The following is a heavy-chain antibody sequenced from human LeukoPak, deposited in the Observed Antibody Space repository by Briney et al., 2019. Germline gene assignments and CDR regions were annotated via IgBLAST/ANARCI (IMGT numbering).Heavy chain of an antibody. D-gene: IGHD2/OR15-2a*01. CDR1: VGSISSSTYY. CDR2: ISYSGTT. V-gene: IGHV4-39*01. J-gene: IGHJ4*02. Sequence: RTSETLSLTCTVSVGSISSSTYYWVWVRQPPGKGLEWIASISYSGTTYYNASLQSRVTISVDTSKNQFSLKLSSVSAADTAVYYCATVIDFSRKFDHWGQGTLVTVSS. CDR3: ATVIDFSRKFDH.